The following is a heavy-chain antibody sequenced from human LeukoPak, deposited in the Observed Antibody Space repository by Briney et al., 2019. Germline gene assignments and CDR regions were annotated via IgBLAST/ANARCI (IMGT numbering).Heavy chain of an antibody. CDR2: VKQDGSEK. J-gene: IGHJ6*02. CDR1: GFTFSSYW. CDR3: ARDGPPTSLFYYYGMDV. V-gene: IGHV3-7*01. Sequence: GGALRLSCAASGFTFSSYWMSWVRQAPGKGLEGVANVKQDGSEKYYVDSVKGRFTISRDNAKNSLYLQMNSLRAEDTAVYYCARDGPPTSLFYYYGMDVWGQGTTVTVSS.